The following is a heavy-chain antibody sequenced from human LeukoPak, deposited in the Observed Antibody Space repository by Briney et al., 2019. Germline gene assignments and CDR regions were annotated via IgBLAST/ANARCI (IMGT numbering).Heavy chain of an antibody. CDR1: GFTFTNHW. D-gene: IGHD6-13*01. Sequence: GGSLRLSCAASGFTFTNHWMHSVRQAPGKGLVWVSRINSDGSSTSFADSVKGRFTTSRDNAKNTLYLQMNRLRAEDTAVYYCARAISHSNYGVDVWGQGTTVTVSS. J-gene: IGHJ6*02. CDR3: ARAISHSNYGVDV. CDR2: INSDGSST. V-gene: IGHV3-74*01.